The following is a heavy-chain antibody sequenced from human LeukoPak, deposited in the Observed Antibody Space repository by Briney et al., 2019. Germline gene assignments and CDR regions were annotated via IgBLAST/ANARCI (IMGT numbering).Heavy chain of an antibody. CDR2: INSDGSWT. Sequence: PGGSLRLSCAASGNYWMHWVRQVPGKGLVWVSHINSDGSWTSYADSVKGRFTISRDNAKNSLYLEMSSLRVEDTAVYYCARDRGWRTSGYYLYHFDYWGQGTLVTFAS. CDR3: ARDRGWRTSGYYLYHFDY. CDR1: GNYW. V-gene: IGHV3-74*01. D-gene: IGHD3-22*01. J-gene: IGHJ4*02.